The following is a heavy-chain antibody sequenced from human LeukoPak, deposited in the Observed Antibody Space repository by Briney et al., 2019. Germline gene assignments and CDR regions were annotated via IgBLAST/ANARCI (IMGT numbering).Heavy chain of an antibody. CDR2: IYYRGST. CDR3: ARVGGSSWSGYYYYGMDV. Sequence: PETLSLTCTVAARSISSYYWSWIRQPPGKGLEWNGYIYYRGSTNYNPSLRSRVTISVCTSKNQCSLKLSSVSAADTAVYYCARVGGSSWSGYYYYGMDVWGQGTTVTVSS. V-gene: IGHV4-59*01. J-gene: IGHJ6*02. CDR1: ARSISSYY. D-gene: IGHD6-13*01.